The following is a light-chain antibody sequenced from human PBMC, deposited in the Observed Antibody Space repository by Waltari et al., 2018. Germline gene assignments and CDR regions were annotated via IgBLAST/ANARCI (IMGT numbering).Light chain of an antibody. J-gene: IGLJ3*02. CDR3: YSYARTITFV. CDR1: SSDVGNSNH. CDR2: EVS. Sequence: QSALTQPASVSGSPGQSITISCAGTSSDVGNSNHVSWYQQHPGRAPKLIIYEVSERPSGVSNRCAGSKSGNTASLTISGLQPEDEADYYCYSYARTITFVFGGGTKLTVL. V-gene: IGLV2-23*02.